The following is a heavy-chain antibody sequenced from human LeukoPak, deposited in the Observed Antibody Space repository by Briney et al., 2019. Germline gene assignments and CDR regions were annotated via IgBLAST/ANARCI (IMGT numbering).Heavy chain of an antibody. D-gene: IGHD1-26*01. Sequence: GESLKISCKGSGYSFTSYWIGWGRQMPGKGLEWMGIIDPGDSDTRYRPSFQGQVIISADSSNNTAYLQWSRLKASDTAREFCARLFSGATLGEVWGQGPVVSVSS. J-gene: IGHJ4*02. CDR3: ARLFSGATLGEV. V-gene: IGHV5-51*01. CDR2: IDPGDSDT. CDR1: GYSFTSYW.